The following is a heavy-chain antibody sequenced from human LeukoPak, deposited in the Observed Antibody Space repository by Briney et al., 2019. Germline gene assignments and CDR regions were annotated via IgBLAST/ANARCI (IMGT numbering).Heavy chain of an antibody. CDR1: GYTFTGYY. Sequence: ASVKVSCKASGYTFTGYYIHWVRQAPGQGLEWMGWMNPNSGNTGYAQKFQGRVTITRNTSISTAYMELSSLRSEDTAVYYCATEIFYDSSGYSNWGQGTLVTVSS. V-gene: IGHV1-8*03. J-gene: IGHJ4*02. D-gene: IGHD3-22*01. CDR3: ATEIFYDSSGYSN. CDR2: MNPNSGNT.